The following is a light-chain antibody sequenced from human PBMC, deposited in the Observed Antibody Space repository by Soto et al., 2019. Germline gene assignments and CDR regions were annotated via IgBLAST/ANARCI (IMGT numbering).Light chain of an antibody. CDR2: KNN. V-gene: IGLV1-47*01. CDR3: ASWDDTLSGRL. CDR1: SSNIGKY. Sequence: QSVLTQPPSASGTPGQRITISCSGSSSNIGKYVYWYQQFPGTAPKLLIYKNNQRPSGVPDRFSGSKSGTSASLAISGLRSEDEADYYCASWDDTLSGRLFGGGTKLTVL. J-gene: IGLJ2*01.